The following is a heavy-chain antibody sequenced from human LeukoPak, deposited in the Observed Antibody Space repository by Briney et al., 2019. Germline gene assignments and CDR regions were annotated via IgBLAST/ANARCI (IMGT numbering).Heavy chain of an antibody. V-gene: IGHV1-2*02. D-gene: IGHD2-21*02. CDR1: GDTFTDKY. J-gene: IGHJ3*02. CDR3: AREFMRVTAFDI. CDR2: INPHSGGT. Sequence: GASVKVSCKASGDTFTDKYIHWVRQAPGQGLEWMGWINPHSGGTNYGENFQGRVTLTRDTSISTAYMDLSSLISDDTAVYYGAREFMRVTAFDIWGQGTMVTVSS.